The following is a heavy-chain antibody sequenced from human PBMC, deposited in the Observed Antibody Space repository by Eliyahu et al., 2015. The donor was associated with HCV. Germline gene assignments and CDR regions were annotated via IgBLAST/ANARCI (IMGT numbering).Heavy chain of an antibody. CDR2: INPDGSST. D-gene: IGHD6-19*01. V-gene: IGHV3-74*01. J-gene: IGHJ4*02. CDR3: TTLYSSGPDY. Sequence: EVQLVESGGGLVQPGGSLRLSCAASGFTFSSYWMYWVRQTPGRGLVWVSRINPDGSSTSFADSVKGRFTFSRDNAKNTLYLQMNSLRAEDTAVYYCTTLYSSGPDYWGQGTLVTVSS. CDR1: GFTFSSYW.